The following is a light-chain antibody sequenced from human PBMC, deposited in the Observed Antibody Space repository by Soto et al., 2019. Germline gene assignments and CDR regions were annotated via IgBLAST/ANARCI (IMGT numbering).Light chain of an antibody. J-gene: IGKJ5*01. CDR2: GAS. Sequence: VLTQSPATLSLSPGERYTLSCMASRSISTYLAWYQQKPGQAPRLLIYGASTRATGIPARFSGSGSGTEFTLTISNLQSEDFAVYYCQQYTNWPPITFGQGTRLE. V-gene: IGKV3D-15*01. CDR3: QQYTNWPPIT. CDR1: RSISTY.